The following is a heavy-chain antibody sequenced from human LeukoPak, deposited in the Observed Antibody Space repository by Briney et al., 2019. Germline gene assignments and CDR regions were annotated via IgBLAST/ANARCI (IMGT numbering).Heavy chain of an antibody. Sequence: ASVKVSCKASGYTFTSYGISWVRQAPGQGLEWMGWISAYNGNTNYAQKLQGRVTMTTDTSTSTAYMELRSLRSDDTAVYYCARDAWLVGATNLYYFDHWGQGAPVTVSS. CDR2: ISAYNGNT. D-gene: IGHD1-26*01. CDR3: ARDAWLVGATNLYYFDH. J-gene: IGHJ4*02. V-gene: IGHV1-18*01. CDR1: GYTFTSYG.